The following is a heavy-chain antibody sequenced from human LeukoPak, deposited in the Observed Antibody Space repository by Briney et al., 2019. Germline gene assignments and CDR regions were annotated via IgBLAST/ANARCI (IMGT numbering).Heavy chain of an antibody. Sequence: QSGGSLRLSCAAYKSTFSSFAITWVRRAPGKGLEWVSSISGSGHSTYYADSVRGRFTISRDNSKNTLYLQMNSLRAEDTAVYYCAKDPNGDYVGAFDMWGPGTMVTVSS. J-gene: IGHJ3*02. CDR3: AKDPNGDYVGAFDM. V-gene: IGHV3-23*01. CDR1: KSTFSSFA. CDR2: ISGSGHST. D-gene: IGHD4-17*01.